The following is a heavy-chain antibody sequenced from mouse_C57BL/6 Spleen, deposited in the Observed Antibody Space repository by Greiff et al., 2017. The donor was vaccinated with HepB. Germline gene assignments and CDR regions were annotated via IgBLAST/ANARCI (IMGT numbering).Heavy chain of an antibody. D-gene: IGHD1-1*01. V-gene: IGHV1-22*01. CDR3: ARSGIYYYGSRTSWFAY. CDR1: GYTFTDYN. J-gene: IGHJ3*01. Sequence: EVKLQESGPELVKPGASVKMSCKASGYTFTDYNMHWVKQSHGKSLGWIGYINPNNGGTSYNQKFKGKATLTVNKSSSTAYMELRSLTSEDSAVYYCARSGIYYYGSRTSWFAYWGQGTLVTVSA. CDR2: INPNNGGT.